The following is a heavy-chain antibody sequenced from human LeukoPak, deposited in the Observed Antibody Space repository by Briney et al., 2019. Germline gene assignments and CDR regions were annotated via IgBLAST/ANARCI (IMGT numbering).Heavy chain of an antibody. D-gene: IGHD6-13*01. J-gene: IGHJ5*02. CDR1: GGSISSSSYY. CDR3: ARHFIAAAATEYNWFDP. V-gene: IGHV4-39*01. Sequence: SSETLSLTCTVSGGSISSSSYYWGWIRQPPGKGLEWIGSIYYSGSTYYNPSLKSRVTISVDTSKNQFSLKLRSVTAADTAVYYCARHFIAAAATEYNWFDPWGQGTLVTVSS. CDR2: IYYSGST.